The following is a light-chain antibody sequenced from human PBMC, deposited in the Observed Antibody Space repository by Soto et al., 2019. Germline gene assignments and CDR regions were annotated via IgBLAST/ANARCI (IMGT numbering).Light chain of an antibody. CDR2: DAS. V-gene: IGKV3-11*01. CDR3: QQRSNGPLT. J-gene: IGKJ4*01. CDR1: QSVSSY. Sequence: EIVLTQSPATLSLSPGERATLSCRASQSVSSYLAWYQQKPGQAPRLLIYDASNRATGIPARFSGSGSGTDFTLTISSLEPEEFEFYYCQQRSNGPLTFGGGTKVEIK.